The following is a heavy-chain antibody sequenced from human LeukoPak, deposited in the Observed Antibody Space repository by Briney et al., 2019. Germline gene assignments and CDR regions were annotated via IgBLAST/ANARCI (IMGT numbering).Heavy chain of an antibody. Sequence: SETLSLTCAVYGGSFSGYYWSWIRQPPGKGLEWIGEINHSGSTNYNPSLKSRVTISVDTSKNQFSLKLSSVTAADTAVYYCASGPLGYCSGGSCYRRYNWFDPWGQGTLVTVSS. CDR3: ASGPLGYCSGGSCYRRYNWFDP. J-gene: IGHJ5*02. CDR1: GGSFSGYY. D-gene: IGHD2-15*01. CDR2: INHSGST. V-gene: IGHV4-34*01.